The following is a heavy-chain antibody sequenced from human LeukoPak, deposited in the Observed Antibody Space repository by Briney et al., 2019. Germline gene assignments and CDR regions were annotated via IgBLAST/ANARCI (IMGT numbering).Heavy chain of an antibody. CDR2: IIPIFGTA. J-gene: IGHJ4*02. Sequence: ASVKVSCKAPGGTFSSYAISWVRQAPGQGLEWMGGIIPIFGTANYAQKFQGRVTITADESTSTAYMELSSLRSEDTAVYYCASPPPYYYDSSGYLHYWGQGTLVTVSS. CDR1: GGTFSSYA. CDR3: ASPPPYYYDSSGYLHY. D-gene: IGHD3-22*01. V-gene: IGHV1-69*13.